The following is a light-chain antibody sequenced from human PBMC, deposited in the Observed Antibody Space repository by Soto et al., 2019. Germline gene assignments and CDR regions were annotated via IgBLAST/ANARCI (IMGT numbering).Light chain of an antibody. J-gene: IGKJ1*01. CDR3: QQYDRSSWT. CDR2: GAS. CDR1: QTVSINY. V-gene: IGKV3-20*01. Sequence: EIVFTQSPGTLSLSPGERATLSCRASQTVSINYLAWYQQKPGQAPRLLIYGASIRATGIPDRFSGSGSGTDFTLTISRLEPEDFAVYYCQQYDRSSWTFGQGTKVDIK.